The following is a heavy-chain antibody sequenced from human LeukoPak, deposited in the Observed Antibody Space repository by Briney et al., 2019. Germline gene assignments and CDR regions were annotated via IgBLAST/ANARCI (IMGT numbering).Heavy chain of an antibody. D-gene: IGHD3-22*01. V-gene: IGHV4-59*01. J-gene: IGHJ5*02. CDR1: GGSISSYY. CDR2: IYYSGST. Sequence: SETLSLTCTVSGGSISSYYWSWIRQPPGKGLEWIGYIYYSGSTNYNPSLKSRVTISVDTSKNQFSLKLSSVTAADTAVYYCARLGGVIVMEGWFDPWGQGTPVTVSS. CDR3: ARLGGVIVMEGWFDP.